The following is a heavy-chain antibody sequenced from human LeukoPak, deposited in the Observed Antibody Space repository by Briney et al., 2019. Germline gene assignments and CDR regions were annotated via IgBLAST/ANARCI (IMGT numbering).Heavy chain of an antibody. V-gene: IGHV4-59*08. CDR2: IYYSGST. J-gene: IGHJ2*01. CDR1: GGSISSYY. CDR3: ARHFFDGSALDPSWYFDL. Sequence: PSETLSLTCTVSGGSISSYYWSWIRQPPGKGLEWIGYIYYSGSTNYNPSLKSRVTISVDTSKNQFSLKLSSVTAADTAVYYCARHFFDGSALDPSWYFDLWGRGTLVTVSS. D-gene: IGHD3-10*01.